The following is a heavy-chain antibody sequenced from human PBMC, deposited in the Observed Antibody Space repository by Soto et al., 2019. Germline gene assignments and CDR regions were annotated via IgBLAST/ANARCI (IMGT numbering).Heavy chain of an antibody. V-gene: IGHV4-34*01. CDR2: INHSGST. CDR1: GGSFSGYY. D-gene: IGHD5-18*01. J-gene: IGHJ4*02. CDR3: ATGYTSQFDY. Sequence: PSETLSLTCAVYGGSFSGYYWSWIRQPPGKGLEWIGEINHSGSTNYNPSLKSRVTISVDTSKNQFSLKLSSVTAADTAVYYCATGYTSQFDYWGQGTLVTVSS.